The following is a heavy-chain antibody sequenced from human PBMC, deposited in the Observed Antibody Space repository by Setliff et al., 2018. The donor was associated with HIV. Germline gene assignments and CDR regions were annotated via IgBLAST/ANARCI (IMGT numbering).Heavy chain of an antibody. V-gene: IGHV4-61*09. CDR3: ARAAYSGTYLWEPATDL. Sequence: TSETLSLTCTVSGDSITRGSYYWSWIRQPAGKGLEWTGHIYTSGKTHYSPSLKSRITISADTSKNQLSLNLSSVTAADTAVYYCARAAYSGTYLWEPATDLWGRGTLVTVSS. CDR1: GDSITRGSYY. CDR2: IYTSGKT. J-gene: IGHJ2*01. D-gene: IGHD1-26*01.